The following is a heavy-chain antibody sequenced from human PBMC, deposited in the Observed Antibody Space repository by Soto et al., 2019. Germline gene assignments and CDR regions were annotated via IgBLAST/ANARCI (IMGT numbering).Heavy chain of an antibody. Sequence: ASVKVSCKASGGTFSSYTISWVRQAPGQGLEWMGRIIPILGIANYAQKFQGRVTITADKSTSTAYMELSSLRSEDTAVYYCARAGEDIVVVPAAMRDKQNWFDPWGQGTLVTVSS. CDR2: IIPILGIA. CDR3: ARAGEDIVVVPAAMRDKQNWFDP. D-gene: IGHD2-2*01. V-gene: IGHV1-69*02. CDR1: GGTFSSYT. J-gene: IGHJ5*02.